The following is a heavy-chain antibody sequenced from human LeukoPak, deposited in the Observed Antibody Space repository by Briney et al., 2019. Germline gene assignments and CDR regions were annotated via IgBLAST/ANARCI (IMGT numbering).Heavy chain of an antibody. V-gene: IGHV1-24*01. CDR1: GYTLTVLS. J-gene: IGHJ4*02. D-gene: IGHD2-2*01. CDR3: ATGQVVPAASFDY. CDR2: FDPEHGET. Sequence: ASVKVSCKVSGYTLTVLSMHWVRQAPGKGLEWMGGFDPEHGETIYAQKFQGRVTMTEDTSTDTAYMELSSLRSEDTAVYYCATGQVVPAASFDYWGQGTLVTVSS.